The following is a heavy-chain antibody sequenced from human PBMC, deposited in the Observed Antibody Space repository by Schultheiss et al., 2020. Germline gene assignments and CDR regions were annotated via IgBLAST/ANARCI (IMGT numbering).Heavy chain of an antibody. J-gene: IGHJ5*02. CDR1: GFTFSGSA. D-gene: IGHD2-15*01. CDR2: IRSKANSYAT. V-gene: IGHV3-73*01. Sequence: GESLKISCAASGFTFSGSAMHWVRQASGKGLEWVGRIRSKANSYATAYAASVKGRFTISRDDSKNTAYLQINSLRAEDTAVYYCAKDIGKRVLGYCSGGSCLQDAWGKGTLVTGSS. CDR3: AKDIGKRVLGYCSGGSCLQDA.